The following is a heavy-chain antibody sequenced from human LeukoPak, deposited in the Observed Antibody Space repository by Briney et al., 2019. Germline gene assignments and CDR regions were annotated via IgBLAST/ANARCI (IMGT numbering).Heavy chain of an antibody. V-gene: IGHV4-30-4*01. CDR3: ARPYYYDSRIDP. J-gene: IGHJ5*02. CDR1: GGSISSGDYY. CDR2: MYYSGST. D-gene: IGHD3-22*01. Sequence: PSQTLSLTCTVSGGSISSGDYYWSWLRQPPGRGLEWIAYMYYSGSTYYNPSLKSRVTMSADTSKNQLSLKLSSVTAADTAVYYCARPYYYDSRIDPWGQGILVTVSS.